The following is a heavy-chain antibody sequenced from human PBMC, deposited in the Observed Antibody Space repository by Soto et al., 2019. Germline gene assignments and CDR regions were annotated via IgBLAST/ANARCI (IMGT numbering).Heavy chain of an antibody. CDR3: ARAVGPSTGGEGH. Sequence: EVQLVESGGGLVQPGGSLRLSCAASGFTFSTYWMHWVRQAPGKGLVWVSRINSDGSTTDYADSVKGRFTIARDNAKNTLYLQRNSLRAEDTAVYYCARAVGPSTGGEGHWGQGTLVTVSS. V-gene: IGHV3-74*01. CDR1: GFTFSTYW. D-gene: IGHD1-26*01. J-gene: IGHJ4*02. CDR2: INSDGSTT.